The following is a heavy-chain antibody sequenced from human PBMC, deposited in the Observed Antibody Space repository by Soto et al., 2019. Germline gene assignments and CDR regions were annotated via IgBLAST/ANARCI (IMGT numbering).Heavy chain of an antibody. D-gene: IGHD3-22*01. CDR1: GYTFTSYG. J-gene: IGHJ4*02. CDR3: ARGGLAYYYDSSGYYYGNYFDY. V-gene: IGHV1-18*01. CDR2: ISAYNSNT. Sequence: GASVKVSCKASGYTFTSYGISWVRQAPGQGLEWMGWISAYNSNTNYAQKLQGRVTMTTDTSTSTAYMELRSLRSDDTAVYYCARGGLAYYYDSSGYYYGNYFDYWGQGTLVTVSS.